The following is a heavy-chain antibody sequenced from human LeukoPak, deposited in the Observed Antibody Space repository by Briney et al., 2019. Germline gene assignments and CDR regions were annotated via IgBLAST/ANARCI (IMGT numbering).Heavy chain of an antibody. Sequence: GGSLRLSCAASGFTFSSYAMSWVRQAPGKGLEWVSGISGNGGVTYYADSVKGRFTASRDNSRKTVSLQINSLRVEDTAVYYCAKEVPFGPMDVWGQGTTVTVSS. CDR1: GFTFSSYA. D-gene: IGHD3-10*01. CDR3: AKEVPFGPMDV. V-gene: IGHV3-23*01. CDR2: ISGNGGVT. J-gene: IGHJ6*02.